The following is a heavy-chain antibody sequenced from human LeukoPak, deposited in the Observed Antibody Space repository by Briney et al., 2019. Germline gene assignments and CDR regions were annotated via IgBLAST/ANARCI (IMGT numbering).Heavy chain of an antibody. CDR2: INSDGSST. V-gene: IGHV3-74*01. CDR1: GFTFSSYW. CDR3: ASLPVAGYYYYMDV. D-gene: IGHD6-19*01. Sequence: GGSLRLSCAASGFTFSSYWMHWVRQAPGKGLVWVSRINSDGSSTSYADSVKGRFTISRDNAKNTLYLQMNSLRAEDTAVYYCASLPVAGYYYYMDVWGKGTTVTVSS. J-gene: IGHJ6*03.